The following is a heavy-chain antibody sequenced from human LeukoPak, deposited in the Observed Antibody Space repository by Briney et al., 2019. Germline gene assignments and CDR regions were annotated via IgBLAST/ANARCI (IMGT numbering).Heavy chain of an antibody. CDR1: GFTFSSYA. Sequence: PGGSLRLSCAASGFTFSSYAMSWVRQAPGKGLEWVSAISDSGGSTYYADSVKGRFTISRDNSKNTLYLQMNSLRAEDTAVYYCASIIEMATMGPGLGAFDIWGQGSMVTVSS. J-gene: IGHJ3*02. D-gene: IGHD5-24*01. CDR3: ASIIEMATMGPGLGAFDI. V-gene: IGHV3-23*01. CDR2: ISDSGGST.